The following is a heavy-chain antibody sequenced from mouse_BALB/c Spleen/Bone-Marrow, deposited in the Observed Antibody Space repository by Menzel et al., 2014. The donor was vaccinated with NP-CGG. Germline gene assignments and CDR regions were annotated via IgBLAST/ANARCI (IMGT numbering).Heavy chain of an antibody. J-gene: IGHJ3*01. CDR2: INPDSSTI. V-gene: IGHV4-1*02. D-gene: IGHD4-1*01. CDR1: GFDFSRYW. CDR3: ARNWDVGFAY. Sequence: EVQRVESGGGLVQPGGSLKLSYAASGFDFSRYWMSWVRQAPGKGLERIGEINPDSSTINYTPSLKDKFIISRDNAKNTLYLQMSKVRSEDTALYYCARNWDVGFAYWGQGTLVTVSA.